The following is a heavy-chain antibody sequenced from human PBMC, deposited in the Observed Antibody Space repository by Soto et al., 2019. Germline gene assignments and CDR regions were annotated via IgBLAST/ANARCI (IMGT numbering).Heavy chain of an antibody. CDR1: GGSISSSSYY. V-gene: IGHV4-39*01. D-gene: IGHD2-2*01. J-gene: IGHJ3*02. CDR2: IYYSGST. CDR3: ARRQVVPAARDAFDI. Sequence: QLQLQESGPGLVKPSETLSLTCTVSGGSISSSSYYWGWIRQPPGKGLEWIGSIYYSGSTYYNPSLKSRVTISVDTSKNQFSLKLSSVTAADTAVYYCARRQVVPAARDAFDIWGQGTMVTVSS.